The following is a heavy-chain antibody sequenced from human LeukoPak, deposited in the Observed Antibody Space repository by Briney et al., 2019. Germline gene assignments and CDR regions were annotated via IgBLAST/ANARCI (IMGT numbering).Heavy chain of an antibody. D-gene: IGHD4-17*01. V-gene: IGHV4-38-2*02. CDR1: SYSIPVGYY. CDR3: ARGDYGDFRVFYTLFDY. CDR2: INLGAHT. J-gene: IGHJ4*02. Sequence: AETLSLTCSVSSYSIPVGYYWGWIRPSPGKGLDWIGSINLGAHTYYNPSLKSRVTISIETSKNQFSLKVISVTAADTAIYYCARGDYGDFRVFYTLFDYWGQGTLVTVSS.